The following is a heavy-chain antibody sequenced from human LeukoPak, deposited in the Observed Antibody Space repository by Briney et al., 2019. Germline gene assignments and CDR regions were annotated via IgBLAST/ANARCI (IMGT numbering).Heavy chain of an antibody. D-gene: IGHD6-19*01. CDR1: GGSVSSGSYY. CDR2: IYYSGST. J-gene: IGHJ5*02. CDR3: ARDISSGLYNWFGP. Sequence: SETLSLTCTVSGGSVSSGSYYWSWIRQPPGKGLEWIAYIYYSGSTNYNPSLKSRVTISVDKSKNQFSLKLSSVTAADTAVYYCARDISSGLYNWFGPWGQGTLVTVSS. V-gene: IGHV4-61*01.